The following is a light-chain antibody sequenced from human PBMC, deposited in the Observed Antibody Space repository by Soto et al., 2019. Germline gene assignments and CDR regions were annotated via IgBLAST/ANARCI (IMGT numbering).Light chain of an antibody. CDR3: QTWGTGIQVV. J-gene: IGLJ2*01. V-gene: IGLV4-69*01. Sequence: QPVLTQSPSASASLGASVKLTCTLSSGQSSNAIAWHQQQPEKGPRYLMRLNSDGSHTKGDGIPDRFSVSSSGAERYLTISSLQSEDEADYYCQTWGTGIQVVFGGGTKLTVL. CDR1: SGQSSNA. CDR2: LNSDGSH.